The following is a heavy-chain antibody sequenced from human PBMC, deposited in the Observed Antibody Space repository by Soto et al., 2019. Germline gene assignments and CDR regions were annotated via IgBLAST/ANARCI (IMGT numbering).Heavy chain of an antibody. V-gene: IGHV3-30-3*01. CDR2: ISYDGSNK. J-gene: IGHJ6*02. Sequence: GGSLRLSCAASGFTFSSYAMHWVRQAPGKGLEWVAVISYDGSNKYYADSVKGRFTISRDNSKNTLYLQMNSLRAEDTAVYYCARDLKYYYDSSGYSGLEKNDYYYYGMDVWGQGTTVTVSS. CDR3: ARDLKYYYDSSGYSGLEKNDYYYYGMDV. D-gene: IGHD3-22*01. CDR1: GFTFSSYA.